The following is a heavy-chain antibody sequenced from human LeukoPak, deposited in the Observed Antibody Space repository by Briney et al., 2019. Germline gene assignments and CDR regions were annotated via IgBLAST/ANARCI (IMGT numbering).Heavy chain of an antibody. D-gene: IGHD5-18*01. Sequence: GGSLRLSCAASGFTFSSYAMSWVRQAPGKGLEWVSAISGSGGSTYYADSVKGRFTISRDNSKNTLYLQMNSLRAEDTAVYYCAKDRSDTAMVHDAFDIWGQGTMVTVSS. J-gene: IGHJ3*02. CDR2: ISGSGGST. V-gene: IGHV3-23*01. CDR3: AKDRSDTAMVHDAFDI. CDR1: GFTFSSYA.